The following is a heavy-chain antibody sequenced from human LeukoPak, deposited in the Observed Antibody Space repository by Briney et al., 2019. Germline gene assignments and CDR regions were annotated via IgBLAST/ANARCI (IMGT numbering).Heavy chain of an antibody. J-gene: IGHJ6*02. CDR3: ARRTTVTSRGIDYYYCGMDV. CDR2: IYYSGST. CDR1: GGSISSGDYY. Sequence: SETLSLTCTVSGGSISSGDYYWSWIRQPPGKGLEWIGYIYYSGSTYYNPSLKSRVTISVDTSKNQFSLKLSSVTAADTAVYYCARRTTVTSRGIDYYYCGMDVWGQGTTVTVSS. D-gene: IGHD4-17*01. V-gene: IGHV4-30-4*01.